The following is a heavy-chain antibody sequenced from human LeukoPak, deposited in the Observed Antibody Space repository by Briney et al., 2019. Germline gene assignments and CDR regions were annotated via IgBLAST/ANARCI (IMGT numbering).Heavy chain of an antibody. CDR3: ARSYSGGVWWLRTY. Sequence: GGSLRLSCAASGFTFSSYSMNWVRQAPGKGLEWVSSISSSSSYIYYADSVKGRFTISRDNAKNSPYLQMNSLRAEDTAVYYCARSYSGGVWWLRTYWGQGTLVTVSS. CDR2: ISSSSSYI. V-gene: IGHV3-21*01. J-gene: IGHJ4*02. D-gene: IGHD5-12*01. CDR1: GFTFSSYS.